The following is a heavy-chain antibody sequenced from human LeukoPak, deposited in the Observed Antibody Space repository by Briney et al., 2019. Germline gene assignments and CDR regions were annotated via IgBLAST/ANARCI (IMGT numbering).Heavy chain of an antibody. J-gene: IGHJ6*02. CDR2: ISGSGGST. CDR1: GFTFSSYA. CDR3: AKEVVPAAIAYYYGMDV. D-gene: IGHD2-2*02. V-gene: IGHV3-23*01. Sequence: PGGSLRLSCAASGFTFSSYAMSWVRQAPGKGLEWVSAISGSGGSTYYADPVKGRFTISRDNSKNTLYLQMNSLRAEDTAVYYCAKEVVPAAIAYYYGMDVWGQGTTVTVSS.